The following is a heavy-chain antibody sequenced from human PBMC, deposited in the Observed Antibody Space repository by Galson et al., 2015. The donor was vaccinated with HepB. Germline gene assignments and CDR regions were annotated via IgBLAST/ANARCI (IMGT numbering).Heavy chain of an antibody. V-gene: IGHV4-31*02. J-gene: IGHJ5*02. CDR3: ASQVSATYSDGRGYPFDP. CDR1: GASXSSDDYS. CDR2: IYYTGST. D-gene: IGHD3-22*01. Sequence: TLSLTXXVSGASXSSDDYSWTWIRQHPGKXLXWLGNIYYTGSTYYSPSLNSRITISLDASKNQFSLKVTSVTAADTAVYYCASQVSATYSDGRGYPFDPWGQGTLVTVSS.